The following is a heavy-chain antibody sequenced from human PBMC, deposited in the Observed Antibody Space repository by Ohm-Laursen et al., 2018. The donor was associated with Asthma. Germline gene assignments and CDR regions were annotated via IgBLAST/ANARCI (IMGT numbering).Heavy chain of an antibody. Sequence: TLSLTCAVSGGSISSSNWWSWVRQPPGKGLEWIGKIYHSGSTYYNPSLKSRVTISVDTSKNQFFLKLSSVTAADTAVYYCASLTSGSSYGTLAWDYGMDVWGQGTTVTVSS. V-gene: IGHV4-4*02. CDR1: GGSISSSNW. J-gene: IGHJ6*02. CDR3: ASLTSGSSYGTLAWDYGMDV. D-gene: IGHD5-18*01. CDR2: IYHSGST.